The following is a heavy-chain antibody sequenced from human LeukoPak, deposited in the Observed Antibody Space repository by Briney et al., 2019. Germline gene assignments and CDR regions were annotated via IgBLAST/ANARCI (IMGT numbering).Heavy chain of an antibody. D-gene: IGHD2-15*01. Sequence: GGSLRLSCVASGFILRSRVMHWVRQSPGGGLEWVAALHADGSQIWYGDSVSGRFTISRDTFRNTLYLQMDSLRAEDTALYYCARETSPGRATGFDYWGQGTLVTVSS. CDR3: ARETSPGRATGFDY. V-gene: IGHV3-33*01. CDR2: LHADGSQI. CDR1: GFILRSRV. J-gene: IGHJ4*02.